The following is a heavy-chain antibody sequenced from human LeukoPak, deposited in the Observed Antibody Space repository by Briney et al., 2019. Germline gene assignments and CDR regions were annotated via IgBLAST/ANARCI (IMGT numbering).Heavy chain of an antibody. J-gene: IGHJ4*02. CDR3: ARIYYGSGSFYNTIDY. CDR1: GFAFSSYS. D-gene: IGHD3-10*01. Sequence: AGGSLRLSCAASGFAFSSYSMNWVRQAPGKGLEWVSYISTSSRTIFYADSVKGRFTISRDNAKNSLYLQMNSLRAEDTAVYYCARIYYGSGSFYNTIDYWGQGTLVTVSS. CDR2: ISTSSRTI. V-gene: IGHV3-48*01.